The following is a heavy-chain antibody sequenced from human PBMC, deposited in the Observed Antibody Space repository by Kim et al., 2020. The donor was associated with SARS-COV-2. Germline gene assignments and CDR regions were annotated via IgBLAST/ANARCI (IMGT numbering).Heavy chain of an antibody. CDR1: GFIFDDYA. V-gene: IGHV3-43*02. CDR2: ISGDGAWT. D-gene: IGHD6-13*01. J-gene: IGHJ4*02. CDR3: AKGSGKAAAGVLMAY. Sequence: GGSLRLSCAASGFIFDDYAMHWVRQAPGKGLEWVSLISGDGAWTHYVDSVKGRFSISRDNSKNSLYLQLNSLRTDDTALYYCAKGSGKAAAGVLMAYWGQGTLVTVSS.